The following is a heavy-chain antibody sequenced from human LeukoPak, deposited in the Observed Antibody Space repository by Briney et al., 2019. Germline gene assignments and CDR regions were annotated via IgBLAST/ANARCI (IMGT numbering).Heavy chain of an antibody. D-gene: IGHD6-6*01. Sequence: GGSLRLSCAASGFTFSSYAMSWVRQAPGKGLEWVSAISGSGGSTYYADSVKGRFTISRDNSKNTLYLQMNSLRAEDTAVYYCAEALSSTGIAARPQTLDYWGQGTLVTVSS. CDR2: ISGSGGST. J-gene: IGHJ4*02. V-gene: IGHV3-23*01. CDR3: AEALSSTGIAARPQTLDY. CDR1: GFTFSSYA.